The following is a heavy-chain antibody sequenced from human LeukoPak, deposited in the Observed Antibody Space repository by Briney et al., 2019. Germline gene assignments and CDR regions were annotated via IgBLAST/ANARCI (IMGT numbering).Heavy chain of an antibody. J-gene: IGHJ3*02. CDR1: GGSISSSSYY. V-gene: IGHV4-39*01. D-gene: IGHD5-12*01. CDR3: ASPQSSGYGEFAFDI. Sequence: PSETLSLTCTVSGGSISSSSYYWGWIRQPPGKGLEWFGSIYYSGSTYYNPSLKSRVTISVDTSKNQFSLKLSSVTAADTAVYYCASPQSSGYGEFAFDIWGQGTMVTVSS. CDR2: IYYSGST.